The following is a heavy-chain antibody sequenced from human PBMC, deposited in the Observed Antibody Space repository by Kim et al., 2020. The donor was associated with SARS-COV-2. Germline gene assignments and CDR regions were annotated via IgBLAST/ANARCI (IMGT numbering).Heavy chain of an antibody. Sequence: SETLSLTCAVYGGSFSGYYWSWIRQPPGKGLEWIGEINHSGSTNYNPSLKSRVTISVDTSKNQFSLKLSSVTAADTAVYYCARVDDYDSSGYSIPHFDYWGQGTLVTVSS. D-gene: IGHD3-22*01. J-gene: IGHJ4*02. V-gene: IGHV4-34*01. CDR2: INHSGST. CDR3: ARVDDYDSSGYSIPHFDY. CDR1: GGSFSGYY.